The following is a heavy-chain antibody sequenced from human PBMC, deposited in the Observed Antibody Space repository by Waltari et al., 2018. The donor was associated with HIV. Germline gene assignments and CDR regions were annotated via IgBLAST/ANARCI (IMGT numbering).Heavy chain of an antibody. CDR3: TSAADYGTWSHFDY. Sequence: EVQLVESGGDLLKPGGCLRLSCAASGFTLNSVWMSWVRQAPGKGLEWIGRIKTKGDGGATDYAAAVKGRFTISRDDSKNTVYLQMSSLKMGDTAVYYCTSAADYGTWSHFDYWGQGTLVTVSS. V-gene: IGHV3-15*01. J-gene: IGHJ4*02. D-gene: IGHD3-10*01. CDR1: GFTLNSVW. CDR2: IKTKGDGGAT.